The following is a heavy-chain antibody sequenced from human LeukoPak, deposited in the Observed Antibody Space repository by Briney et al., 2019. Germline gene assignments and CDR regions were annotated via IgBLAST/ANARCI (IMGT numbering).Heavy chain of an antibody. Sequence: PGGSLRLSCAASGFTFSSYNMNWVRQAPGKGLEWVSFISTSNSYIYYADSVKGRFTISRDNAKNSLYLQMNSLRAEDTAVYYCARGVWFGELPNDYWGQGTLVTVSS. J-gene: IGHJ4*02. V-gene: IGHV3-21*04. D-gene: IGHD3-10*01. CDR2: ISTSNSYI. CDR1: GFTFSSYN. CDR3: ARGVWFGELPNDY.